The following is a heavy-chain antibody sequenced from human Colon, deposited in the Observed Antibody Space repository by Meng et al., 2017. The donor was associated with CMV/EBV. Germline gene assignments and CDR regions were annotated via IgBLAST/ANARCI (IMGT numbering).Heavy chain of an antibody. CDR1: GFTFSRFA. V-gene: IGHV3-23*01. CDR3: AKDAQDYSNFFVF. CDR2: IGGSGAST. Sequence: GESLKISCEASGFTFSRFAMTWVRQAPGKGLEWVSIIGGSGASTYYANSVKGRFTISRDNSKNTVYLQMNSLRADDTALYYCAKDAQDYSNFFVFWGQGTLVTVSS. D-gene: IGHD4-11*01. J-gene: IGHJ4*02.